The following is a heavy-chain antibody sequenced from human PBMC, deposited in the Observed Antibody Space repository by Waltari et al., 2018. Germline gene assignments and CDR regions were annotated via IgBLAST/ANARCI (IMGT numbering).Heavy chain of an antibody. Sequence: QVQLVQSGAEVKKPGSSVKVSCKASGGTFSSYAISWVRQAPGQGLEWMGGIIPIFGTANDAQKFQGRVTITADESTSTAYMELTSLRSEDTAVYYCARSQTYCSSISCYYYYMDVWGKGTTVTISS. CDR1: GGTFSSYA. CDR2: IIPIFGTA. D-gene: IGHD2-2*01. J-gene: IGHJ6*03. V-gene: IGHV1-69*12. CDR3: ARSQTYCSSISCYYYYMDV.